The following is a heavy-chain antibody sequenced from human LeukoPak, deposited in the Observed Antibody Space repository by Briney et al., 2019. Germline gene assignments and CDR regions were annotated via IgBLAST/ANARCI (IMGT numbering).Heavy chain of an antibody. CDR3: ARDKGVDTAMAHYYYYGMDV. V-gene: IGHV1-18*01. J-gene: IGHJ6*02. Sequence: ASVKVSCKASGYTFTSYGISWVRQAPGQGLEWMGWISAYNGNTNYAQKLQGRVTITTDTSTSTAYMELRSLRSDDTAVYYCARDKGVDTAMAHYYYYGMDVWGQGTTVTVSS. CDR2: ISAYNGNT. D-gene: IGHD5-18*01. CDR1: GYTFTSYG.